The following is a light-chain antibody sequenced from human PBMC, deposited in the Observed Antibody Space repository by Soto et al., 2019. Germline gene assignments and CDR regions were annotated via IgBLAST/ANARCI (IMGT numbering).Light chain of an antibody. J-gene: IGKJ4*01. Sequence: EVVLTQSPATLSLSPGERAILCCRASHNVGYDLAWYQQRPGQAPRLLISDAFNRATGIPARFSGSGSGTDFTLTISSLEPEDFAVYYCQQHNGCPLTFGAGTKVEI. CDR2: DAF. CDR3: QQHNGCPLT. CDR1: HNVGYD. V-gene: IGKV3-11*01.